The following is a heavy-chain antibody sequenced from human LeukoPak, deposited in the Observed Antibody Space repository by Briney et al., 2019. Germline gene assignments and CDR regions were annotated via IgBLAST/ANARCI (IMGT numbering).Heavy chain of an antibody. CDR2: ISSSSSYI. J-gene: IGHJ4*02. V-gene: IGHV3-21*01. Sequence: GGSLRLSCAASGFTFSSYSMNWVRQAPGEGLEWVSSISSSSSYIYYADSVKGRFTISRDNAKNSLYLQMNSLRAEDTAVYYCARENCGGDCLDYWGQGTLVTVSS. D-gene: IGHD2-21*01. CDR3: ARENCGGDCLDY. CDR1: GFTFSSYS.